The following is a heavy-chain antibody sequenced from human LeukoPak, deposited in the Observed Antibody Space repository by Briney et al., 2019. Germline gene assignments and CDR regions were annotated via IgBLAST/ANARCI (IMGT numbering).Heavy chain of an antibody. CDR2: IHYSGST. V-gene: IGHV4-59*08. Sequence: SETLSLTCTVSGGSISSYYWSWIRQPPGKGLEWIGYIHYSGSTNYNPSLKSRVTISVDTSKNQFSLKLSSVTAADTAVYYCARHSIVGQWLVPFDYWGQGTLVTVSS. J-gene: IGHJ4*02. CDR3: ARHSIVGQWLVPFDY. CDR1: GGSISSYY. D-gene: IGHD6-19*01.